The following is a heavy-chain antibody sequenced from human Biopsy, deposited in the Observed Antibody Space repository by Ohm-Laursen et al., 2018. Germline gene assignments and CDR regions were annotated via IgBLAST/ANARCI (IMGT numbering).Heavy chain of an antibody. J-gene: IGHJ5*02. CDR1: GGLNSNYY. Sequence: GTLSLTCSVSGGLNSNYYWSWVRQSAGKGLEWIGQIYTSGITNYNPSLKSRVTMSVDTPKNKFSLRVSSVTAADTAVYYCARDRDRRGWFDPWGQGTLVTVSS. CDR2: IYTSGIT. V-gene: IGHV4-4*07. D-gene: IGHD1-14*01. CDR3: ARDRDRRGWFDP.